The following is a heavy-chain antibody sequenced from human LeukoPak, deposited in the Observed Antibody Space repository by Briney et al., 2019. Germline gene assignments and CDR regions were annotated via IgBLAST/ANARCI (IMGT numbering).Heavy chain of an antibody. CDR2: IYSGGST. V-gene: IGHV3-53*01. D-gene: IGHD6-6*01. J-gene: IGHJ5*02. CDR3: ARDWGYGSSGFFDP. Sequence: PGGSLRLSCAASGFTVSSNYMSWVRQAPGKGLEWVSVIYSGGSTYYADSVKGRFTTSRDNSKNTLYLQMNSLRAEDTAVYYCARDWGYGSSGFFDPWGQGTLVTVSS. CDR1: GFTVSSNY.